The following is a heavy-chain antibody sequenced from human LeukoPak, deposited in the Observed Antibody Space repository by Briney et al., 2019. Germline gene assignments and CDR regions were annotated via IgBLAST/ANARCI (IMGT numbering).Heavy chain of an antibody. Sequence: SETLSLTCAVSGDSISSGGYSWSWIRQPPGKGLEWIGYIYHSGTTYYNPSLKGRVTISVDRSKNQFSLKLSSVTAADTAVYYCARVTTVTTFDYWGQGTLVTVSS. V-gene: IGHV4-30-2*01. J-gene: IGHJ4*02. CDR2: IYHSGTT. CDR1: GDSISSGGYS. D-gene: IGHD4-17*01. CDR3: ARVTTVTTFDY.